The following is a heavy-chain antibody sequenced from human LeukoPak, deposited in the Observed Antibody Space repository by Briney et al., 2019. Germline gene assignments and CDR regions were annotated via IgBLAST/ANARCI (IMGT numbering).Heavy chain of an antibody. Sequence: GASVKVSCKAFGYSLTNYYVHWVRQAPGQGLEWMGEINPSGGSTSHAQKFQGRITVTSDTYTNTVYMDLSSLRSEDTATYYCARGAPTTRIGAGRFDYWGQGSLLTVAS. CDR2: INPSGGST. J-gene: IGHJ4*02. CDR3: ARGAPTTRIGAGRFDY. CDR1: GYSLTNYY. V-gene: IGHV1-46*01. D-gene: IGHD5-12*01.